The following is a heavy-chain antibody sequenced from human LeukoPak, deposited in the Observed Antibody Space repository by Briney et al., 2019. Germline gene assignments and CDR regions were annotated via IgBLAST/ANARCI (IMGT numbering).Heavy chain of an antibody. CDR2: ISYDGSNK. CDR3: ARGATYYYDSSGHSN. J-gene: IGHJ4*02. CDR1: GFTFSSYG. V-gene: IGHV3-30*03. D-gene: IGHD3-22*01. Sequence: GRSLRLSCAASGFTFSSYGMHWVRQAPGKGLEWVAVISYDGSNKYYADSVKGRFTISRDNSKNTLYLQMNSLRAEDTAVYYCARGATYYYDSSGHSNWGQGTLVTVSS.